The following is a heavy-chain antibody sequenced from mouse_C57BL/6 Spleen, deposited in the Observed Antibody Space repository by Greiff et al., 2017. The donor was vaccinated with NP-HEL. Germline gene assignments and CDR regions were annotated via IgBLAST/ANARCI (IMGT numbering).Heavy chain of an antibody. CDR2: ISYDGSN. Sequence: EVKLMESGPGLVKPSQSLSLTCSVTGYSITSGYYWNWIRQFPGNKLEWMGYISYDGSNNYNPSLKNRISITRDTSKNQFFLKLNSVTTEDTATYYCARRSYYSNFDYWGQGTTLTVSS. D-gene: IGHD2-5*01. V-gene: IGHV3-6*01. J-gene: IGHJ2*01. CDR1: GYSITSGYY. CDR3: ARRSYYSNFDY.